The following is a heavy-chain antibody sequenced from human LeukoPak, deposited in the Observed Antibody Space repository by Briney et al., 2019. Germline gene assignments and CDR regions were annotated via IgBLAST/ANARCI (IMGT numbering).Heavy chain of an antibody. CDR3: ARDHFDVAIAARPGYFDY. J-gene: IGHJ4*02. V-gene: IGHV1-18*01. D-gene: IGHD6-6*01. CDR1: GYTFTSYG. Sequence: GASVKVSCKASGYTFTSYGISWVRQAPGQGLEWMGWISAYNGNTNYAQKLQGRVTMTTDTSTSTAYMELRSLRSDDTAVYYCARDHFDVAIAARPGYFDYWGQGTLVTVSS. CDR2: ISAYNGNT.